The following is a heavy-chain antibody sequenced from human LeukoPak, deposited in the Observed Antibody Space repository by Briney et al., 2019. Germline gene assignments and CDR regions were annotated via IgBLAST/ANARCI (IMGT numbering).Heavy chain of an antibody. CDR3: ARGVRIQLNDY. V-gene: IGHV3-21*01. CDR1: GFTFNAYS. Sequence: GGSLRLSCAASGFTFNAYSMHWVRQAPGKGLEWVSSISDSGTYIYYADSLKGRFTISRDNAKNSLYLQMNSLRAEDTAVYYCARGVRIQLNDYWGQGTLVTVSS. CDR2: ISDSGTYI. J-gene: IGHJ4*02. D-gene: IGHD5-18*01.